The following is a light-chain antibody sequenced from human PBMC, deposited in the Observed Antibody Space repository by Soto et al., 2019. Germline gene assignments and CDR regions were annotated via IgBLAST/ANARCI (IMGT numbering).Light chain of an antibody. V-gene: IGKV3-20*01. CDR1: QSVSRNY. CDR2: GAS. CDR3: QQANSFTWT. Sequence: EIVLTQSPGTLSLSPGEGATLSCRASQSVSRNYLAWYQQKPGQAPRLLIYGASDRATGIPDRFSGSGSGTEFTLTISRLEPEDFATYYCQQANSFTWTFGQGTKVDIK. J-gene: IGKJ1*01.